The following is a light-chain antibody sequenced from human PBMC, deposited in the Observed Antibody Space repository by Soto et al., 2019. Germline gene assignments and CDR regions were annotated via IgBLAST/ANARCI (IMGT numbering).Light chain of an antibody. Sequence: QSVLTQPPSVSGAPGQRVTISCTGSSSNIGTGYGVHWYQQLPGTAPKLLIYANTNRPSGVPDRFSGSKSDTSASLAITGLQAEDEADYYCQSYDSSLSGWVFGGGTKLTVL. CDR3: QSYDSSLSGWV. CDR2: ANT. J-gene: IGLJ3*02. CDR1: SSNIGTGYG. V-gene: IGLV1-40*01.